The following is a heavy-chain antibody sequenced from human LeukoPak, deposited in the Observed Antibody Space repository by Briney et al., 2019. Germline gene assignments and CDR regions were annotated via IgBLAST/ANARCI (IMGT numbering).Heavy chain of an antibody. D-gene: IGHD3-10*01. J-gene: IGHJ4*02. CDR3: AKARGSGSYYTDY. V-gene: IGHV3-23*01. CDR1: GFTLSSYA. Sequence: AGGSLRLSCAASGFTLSSYAMSWVRQAPGKGLEWVSGISGSSGSTYHADSVKGRFTISRDNSKNTLYLQMNSLRAEDTAVYYCAKARGSGSYYTDYRGQGTLVTVSS. CDR2: ISGSSGST.